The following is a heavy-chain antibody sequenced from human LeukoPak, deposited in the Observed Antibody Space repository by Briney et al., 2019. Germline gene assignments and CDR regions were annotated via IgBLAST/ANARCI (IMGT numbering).Heavy chain of an antibody. CDR1: GFTVSSNY. J-gene: IGHJ4*02. Sequence: GGSLRLSCAASGFTVSSNYMSWVRQAPGKGLEWVSYISSTGNYIYQADSVKGRFTISRDNAKKSLYLQMTSLRAEDTAVYYCAKGSSGWANDYWGQGTLSPSPQ. CDR2: ISSTGNYI. V-gene: IGHV3-21*01. CDR3: AKGSSGWANDY. D-gene: IGHD6-19*01.